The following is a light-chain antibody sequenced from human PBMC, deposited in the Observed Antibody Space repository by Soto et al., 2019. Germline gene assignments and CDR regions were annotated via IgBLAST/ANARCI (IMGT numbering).Light chain of an antibody. CDR3: QHCDYLPI. Sequence: DIQMTQSPSSLSASVGDRVTITCQASHDLTSFLNWYQHKPGRAPKLLNYDASILEAGVPTMFSRSGSGTHVTFAISSLPPEDVATYYCQHCDYLPIFGPGTTVDFK. J-gene: IGKJ3*01. CDR1: HDLTSF. CDR2: DAS. V-gene: IGKV1-33*01.